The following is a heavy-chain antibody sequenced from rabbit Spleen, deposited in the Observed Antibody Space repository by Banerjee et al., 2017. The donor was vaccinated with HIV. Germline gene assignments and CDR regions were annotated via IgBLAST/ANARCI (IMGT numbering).Heavy chain of an antibody. CDR3: ARDTSSSFSSYGMDL. J-gene: IGHJ6*01. V-gene: IGHV1S45*01. Sequence: QEQLTESGGGLVKPEGTLKLSCTASGFSFSNKAVMCWVRQAPGKGLEWIACINAITGKAVYASWAKGRFTFSKTSSTTVTLQMTRLTAADTATYFCARDTSSSFSSYGMDLWGPGTLVTVS. D-gene: IGHD1-1*01. CDR2: INAITGKA. CDR1: GFSFSNKAV.